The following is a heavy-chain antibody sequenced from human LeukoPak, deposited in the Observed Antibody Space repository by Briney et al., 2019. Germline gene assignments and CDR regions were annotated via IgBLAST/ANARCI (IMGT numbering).Heavy chain of an antibody. V-gene: IGHV1-69-2*01. CDR2: VDPEDGET. Sequence: ASLKISCEVSGYTFTDYYMHWVQQAPGKGLEWMGLVDPEDGETIYAEKFQGRVTITADTSTDTAYMELSSLRSEDTAVYYCATGRYCSGGSCYLDYWGQGTLVTVSS. CDR1: GYTFTDYY. CDR3: ATGRYCSGGSCYLDY. J-gene: IGHJ4*02. D-gene: IGHD2-15*01.